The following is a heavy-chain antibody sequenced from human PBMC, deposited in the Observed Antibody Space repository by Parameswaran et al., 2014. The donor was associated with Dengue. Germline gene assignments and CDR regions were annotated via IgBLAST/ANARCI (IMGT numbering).Heavy chain of an antibody. CDR3: ARVYYDFWSGYSDQYYAMDV. D-gene: IGHD3-3*01. CDR2: ISAYNGNT. V-gene: IGHV1-18*01. Sequence: WVRQAPGQGLEWMGWISAYNGNTNYAQKLQGRVTMTTDTSTSTAYMELRSLRSDDTAVYFCARVYYDFWSGYSDQYYAMDVWGQGTTVTVSS. J-gene: IGHJ6*02.